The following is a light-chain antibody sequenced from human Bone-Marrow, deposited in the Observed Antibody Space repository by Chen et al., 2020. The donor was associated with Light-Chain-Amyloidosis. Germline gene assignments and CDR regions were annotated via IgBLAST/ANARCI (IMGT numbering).Light chain of an antibody. CDR2: EVS. Sequence: QSALTQPASVSGSPGQSITISCTGTSSDVGSYNLVSWYQQHPGKAPKLMIYEVSKRPSGVSNRFSGSNSGNTASLAISGLQAEDEADYYCCSYAGSSTCWVFGGGTKLTVL. CDR1: SSDVGSYNL. CDR3: CSYAGSSTCWV. V-gene: IGLV2-23*02. J-gene: IGLJ3*02.